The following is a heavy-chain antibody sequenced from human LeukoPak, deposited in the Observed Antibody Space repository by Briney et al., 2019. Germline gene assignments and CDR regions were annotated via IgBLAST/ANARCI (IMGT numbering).Heavy chain of an antibody. Sequence: SETLSLTCTVSGGSISSYYWSWIRQSPGKGLEWIGYIYYSGSANYNPSLESRVTISVDTSKNQFSLKLSSVTAADTAVYYCAREYYGSGNSSPSHSDYWGQGTLVTVSS. CDR1: GGSISSYY. CDR3: AREYYGSGNSSPSHSDY. J-gene: IGHJ4*02. D-gene: IGHD3-10*01. CDR2: IYYSGSA. V-gene: IGHV4-59*01.